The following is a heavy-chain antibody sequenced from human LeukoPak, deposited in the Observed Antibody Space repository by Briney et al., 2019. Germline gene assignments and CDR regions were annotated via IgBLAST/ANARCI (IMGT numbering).Heavy chain of an antibody. J-gene: IGHJ6*03. CDR2: TYYRSKWYN. Sequence: SQTLSLTCAISGDSVSSNSAAWNWIRQSPSRGLEWLGRTYYRSKWYNDYAVSVKSRITINPDTSKNQFSLQLNSVTPEDTAVYYCARDSDYYGSGSYYYYYYMDVWGKGTTVTISS. V-gene: IGHV6-1*01. CDR3: ARDSDYYGSGSYYYYYYMDV. CDR1: GDSVSSNSAA. D-gene: IGHD3-10*01.